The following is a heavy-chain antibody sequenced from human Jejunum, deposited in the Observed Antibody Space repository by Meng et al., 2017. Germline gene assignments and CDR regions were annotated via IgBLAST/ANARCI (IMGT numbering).Heavy chain of an antibody. CDR3: ARDLLGPAIAASGYFDP. Sequence: QVQLQDSGPGLVKPSGTLSLTCAVSGGSISDSNWWSWVRQPPGKGLEWIGEIYHTGSTNYNPSLKSRVTMSLDKSKNQFFLDLTSVTAADTAVYYCARDLLGPAIAASGYFDPWGQGTLVTVSS. J-gene: IGHJ5*02. V-gene: IGHV4-4*02. D-gene: IGHD5-12*01. CDR2: IYHTGST. CDR1: GGSISDSNW.